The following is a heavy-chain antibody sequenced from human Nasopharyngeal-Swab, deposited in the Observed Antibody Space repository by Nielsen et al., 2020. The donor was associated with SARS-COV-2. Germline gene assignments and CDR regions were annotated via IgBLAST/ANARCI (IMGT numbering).Heavy chain of an antibody. CDR2: ISSSSCYI. CDR3: ASPGDCGSGGSCPFGAFDI. D-gene: IGHD2-15*01. V-gene: IGHV3-21*01. J-gene: IGHJ3*02. Sequence: WIRQPPGKGLEWVSSISSSSCYIYYADSVKGRFTISRDNAKNSLYLQMNSLRAEDTAVYYWASPGDCGSGGSCPFGAFDIWGQGTMVTVSS.